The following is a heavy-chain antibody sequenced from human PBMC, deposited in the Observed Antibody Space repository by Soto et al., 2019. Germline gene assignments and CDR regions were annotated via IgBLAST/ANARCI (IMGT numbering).Heavy chain of an antibody. V-gene: IGHV1-3*01. D-gene: IGHD6-13*01. CDR1: GYTFTSYA. CDR3: ARAGYSSSWYSFGFDI. J-gene: IGHJ3*02. Sequence: GASVKASCKASGYTFTSYAMHWVRQAPGQRLEWMGWINAGNGNTKYSQKFQGRVTITRDTSASTAYMELSSLRSEDTAVYYCARAGYSSSWYSFGFDIWGQGTMVTVSS. CDR2: INAGNGNT.